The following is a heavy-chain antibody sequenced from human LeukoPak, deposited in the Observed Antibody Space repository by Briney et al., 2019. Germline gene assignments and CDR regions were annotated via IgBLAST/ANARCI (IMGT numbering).Heavy chain of an antibody. CDR2: IYYSGST. D-gene: IGHD1-26*01. V-gene: IGHV4-59*12. J-gene: IGHJ5*02. CDR3: ARLKVGATHDNWFDP. CDR1: GGSISYYY. Sequence: SETLSLTCTVSGGSISYYYWSWIRQPPGKGLEWIGYIYYSGSTNYNPSLKSRVTMSVDTSKNQFSLKLSSVTAADTAVYYCARLKVGATHDNWFDPWGQGTLVTVSS.